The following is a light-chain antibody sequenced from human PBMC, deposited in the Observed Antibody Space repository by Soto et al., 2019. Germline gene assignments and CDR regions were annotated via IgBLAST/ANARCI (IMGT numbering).Light chain of an antibody. V-gene: IGLV2-23*03. J-gene: IGLJ1*01. CDR2: EGG. CDR1: SSDVGSYNL. CDR3: CSFAGSNTFV. Sequence: SVLTQPASVCGSPGQSITLSCTGTSSDVGSYNLVSWYQQHPGKAPKLMIYEGGKRPSGVSNRFSGSKSGNTASLTISGLQAEDEADYYCCSFAGSNTFVFGTGTKVTVL.